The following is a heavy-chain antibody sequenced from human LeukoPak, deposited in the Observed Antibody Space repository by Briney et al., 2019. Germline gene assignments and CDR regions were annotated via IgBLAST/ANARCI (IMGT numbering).Heavy chain of an antibody. CDR3: ARDFSNYGWFDP. CDR1: GGSFSGYY. Sequence: SETLSLTCAVYGGSFSGYYWSWIRQPPGKGLEWIGEINHSGSTNYNPSLKSRVTISVDTSKNQFSLKLSSVTAADTAVYYCARDFSNYGWFDPWGQGTLVTVSS. V-gene: IGHV4-34*01. J-gene: IGHJ5*02. D-gene: IGHD4-11*01. CDR2: INHSGST.